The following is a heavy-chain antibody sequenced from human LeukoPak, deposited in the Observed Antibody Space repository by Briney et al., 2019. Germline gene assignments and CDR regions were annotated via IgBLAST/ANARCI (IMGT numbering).Heavy chain of an antibody. Sequence: GGSLRLSCTASGFTFSSYGFHWVRQAPGKGLEWVAVISYDGNNKYYADSVKGRFTISRDNSKNTLYVQMNSLRAEDTAVYYCARDVTPYSSSWSAFDIWGQGTMVTVSS. CDR3: ARDVTPYSSSWSAFDI. V-gene: IGHV3-30-3*01. CDR1: GFTFSSYG. J-gene: IGHJ3*02. CDR2: ISYDGNNK. D-gene: IGHD6-13*01.